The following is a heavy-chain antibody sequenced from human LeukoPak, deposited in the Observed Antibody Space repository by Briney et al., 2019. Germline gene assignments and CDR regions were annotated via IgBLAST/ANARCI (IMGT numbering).Heavy chain of an antibody. D-gene: IGHD3-16*01. J-gene: IGHJ6*02. CDR2: ISGSGGTT. CDR1: GFSFSSYA. CDR3: ARFRWGDYYYYGVDV. Sequence: GGSLRLSCATSGFSFSSYALNWVRHAPGQGLEWVSAISGSGGTTYYADSVRGRFTISRDTSKNIVYLQLDSLRAEDTAIYYCARFRWGDYYYYGVDVWGQGTTVTVSS. V-gene: IGHV3-23*01.